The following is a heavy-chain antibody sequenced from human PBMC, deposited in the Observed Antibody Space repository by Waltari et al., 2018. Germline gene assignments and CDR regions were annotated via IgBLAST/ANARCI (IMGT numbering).Heavy chain of an antibody. Sequence: QVQLVQSGAEVKKPGASVKVSCKASGYTFTGYYMHWVRQAPGQGLEWMGRINPTSGGTNYAQKFQGRVTMTRDTAISTAYMELSRLRSDDTAVYYCARDPVGVNAFDIWGQGTMVTVSS. J-gene: IGHJ3*02. CDR2: INPTSGGT. D-gene: IGHD1-26*01. CDR1: GYTFTGYY. CDR3: ARDPVGVNAFDI. V-gene: IGHV1-2*06.